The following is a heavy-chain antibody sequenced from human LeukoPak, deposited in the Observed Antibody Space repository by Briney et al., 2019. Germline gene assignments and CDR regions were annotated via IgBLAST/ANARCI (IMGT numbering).Heavy chain of an antibody. CDR1: GGSISSSSYY. CDR3: ARFVVVPAAIRTLRWFDP. D-gene: IGHD2-2*01. CDR2: IYYSGST. J-gene: IGHJ5*02. V-gene: IGHV4-39*01. Sequence: SETLSLTCTVSGGSISSSSYYWGWIRQPPGKGLEWIGSIYYSGSTYYNPSLKSRVTISVDTSKNQFSLKLSSVTAADTAVYYCARFVVVPAAIRTLRWFDPWGQGTLVTVSS.